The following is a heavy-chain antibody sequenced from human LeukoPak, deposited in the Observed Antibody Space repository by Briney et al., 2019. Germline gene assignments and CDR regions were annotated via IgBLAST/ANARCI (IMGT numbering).Heavy chain of an antibody. CDR2: VRSSGGST. J-gene: IGHJ4*02. D-gene: IGHD3-16*02. CDR3: AKDYDYVWGSYRYTYFDY. V-gene: IGHV3-23*01. CDR1: GFTFSTYA. Sequence: GGSLRLSCAASGFTFSTYAMSWVRQAPGKGLEWVSAVRSSGGSTYYAESVKGRFTISRDNSKNTLFLQMHSLRAEDTAIYYCAKDYDYVWGSYRYTYFDYWGQGTLVTVSS.